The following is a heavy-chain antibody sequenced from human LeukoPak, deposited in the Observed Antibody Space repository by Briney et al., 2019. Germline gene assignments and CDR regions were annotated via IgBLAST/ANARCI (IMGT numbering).Heavy chain of an antibody. CDR3: ARSAEDLYYDFWSGYPPYNWFDP. D-gene: IGHD3-3*01. Sequence: SETLSLTCTVSGGSISSYYWSWIRQPAGKGLEWIGRIYTSGSTNYNPSLKSRVTMSVDTSKDQFSLKLSSVTAADTAVYYCARSAEDLYYDFWSGYPPYNWFDPWGQGTLVTVSS. V-gene: IGHV4-4*07. CDR1: GGSISSYY. CDR2: IYTSGST. J-gene: IGHJ5*02.